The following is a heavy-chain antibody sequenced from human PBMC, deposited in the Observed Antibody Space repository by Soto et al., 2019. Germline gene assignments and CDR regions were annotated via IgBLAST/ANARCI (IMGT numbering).Heavy chain of an antibody. CDR1: GGSISSGGYY. J-gene: IGHJ4*02. D-gene: IGHD3-9*01. CDR2: IYYSGST. CDR3: ARGYDILTGPAFFY. Sequence: PSETLSLTCTVSGGSISSGGYYWSGIRQHPGKGLEWIGYIYYSGSTYYNPSLKSRVTISVDTSKNQFSLKLSSVTAADTAVYYCARGYDILTGPAFFYWGQGTLVTVSS. V-gene: IGHV4-31*03.